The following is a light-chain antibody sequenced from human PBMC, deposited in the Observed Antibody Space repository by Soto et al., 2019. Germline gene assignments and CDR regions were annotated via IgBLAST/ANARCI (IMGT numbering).Light chain of an antibody. V-gene: IGLV2-23*02. CDR1: SSDVGSYNL. Sequence: QSALTQPASVSGSPGQSITISCTGTSSDVGSYNLVSWYQHHPGTAPKLILYEVTKRPSGISNRFSGSKSGNTASLTISGLQAEDEADYFCCSYAGSRTDVIIGGGTKLTVL. J-gene: IGLJ2*01. CDR3: CSYAGSRTDVI. CDR2: EVT.